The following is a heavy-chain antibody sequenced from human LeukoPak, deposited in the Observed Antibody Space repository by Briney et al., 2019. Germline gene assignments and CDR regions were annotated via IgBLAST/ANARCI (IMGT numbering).Heavy chain of an antibody. J-gene: IGHJ4*02. CDR3: ARDLWYSSGWEERLSYFDY. Sequence: SQTLSLTCAISGDSVSSNSAAWNWIRQSPSRGLEWLGRTYYRSKWYNDYAVSVKSRITINPDTSKNQFSLQLNSVTPGDTAVYYCARDLWYSSGWEERLSYFDYWGQGTLATVSS. D-gene: IGHD6-19*01. CDR1: GDSVSSNSAA. CDR2: TYYRSKWYN. V-gene: IGHV6-1*01.